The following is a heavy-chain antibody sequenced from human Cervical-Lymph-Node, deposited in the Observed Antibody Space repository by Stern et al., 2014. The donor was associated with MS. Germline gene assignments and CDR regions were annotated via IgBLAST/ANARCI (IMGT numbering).Heavy chain of an antibody. V-gene: IGHV4-59*01. D-gene: IGHD5-18*01. CDR1: GGSISSYY. J-gene: IGHJ5*02. CDR3: ARYSYGYASWFDP. CDR2: IYYSGSP. Sequence: QVQLQESGPGLVKPSETLSLTCTVSGGSISSYYWSWIRQPPGKGLEWIGYIYYSGSPNYNPSLKSRVTISVDTSKNQFSLKLSSVTAADTAVYYCARYSYGYASWFDPWGQGTLVTVSS.